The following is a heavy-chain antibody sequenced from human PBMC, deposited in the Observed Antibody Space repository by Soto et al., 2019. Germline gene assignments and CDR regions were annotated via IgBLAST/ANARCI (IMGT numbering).Heavy chain of an antibody. D-gene: IGHD1-20*01. CDR2: ITNRATGDTT. V-gene: IGHV3-72*01. CDR3: ASSITQMLTD. J-gene: IGHJ4*02. CDR1: GFSVSDHF. Sequence: EVQLVESGGGLVQSGGSLRLSCTASGFSVSDHFMDWVRQTPGKGLEWLGQITNRATGDTTFYAASVKGRFTVSKDESRNSLYLQMNSLKTEDTAVYYCASSITQMLTDSGQGTLVAGAS.